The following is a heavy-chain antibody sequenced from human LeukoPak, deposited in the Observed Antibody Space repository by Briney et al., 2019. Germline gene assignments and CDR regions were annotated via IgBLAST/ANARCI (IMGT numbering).Heavy chain of an antibody. D-gene: IGHD3-22*01. CDR2: ISGSSSYT. J-gene: IGHJ4*02. CDR1: GFTFSNYY. V-gene: IGHV3-11*05. CDR3: ARDRGENYESSSYSDY. Sequence: GGSLRLSCEAPGFTFSNYYMSWIRQAPGKGLEWVSHISGSSSYTNYADSVKGRFAISRDNAKNSLYLQMNSLRAEDTAVYYCARDRGENYESSSYSDYWGPGTRVTVS.